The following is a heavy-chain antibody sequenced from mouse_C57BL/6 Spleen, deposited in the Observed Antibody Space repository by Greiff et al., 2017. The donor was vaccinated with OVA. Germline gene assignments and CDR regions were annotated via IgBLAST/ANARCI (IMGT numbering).Heavy chain of an antibody. D-gene: IGHD2-1*01. V-gene: IGHV1-50*01. CDR3: ARRIYSWYFDV. Sequence: QVQLQQPGAELVKPGASVKLSCKASGYTFTSYWMQWVKQRPGQGLEWIGEIDPSASYTNYTQKFKGKATLTVDTSSSTAYMQLSSLTSEDSAVYYCARRIYSWYFDVWGTGTTVTVSS. J-gene: IGHJ1*03. CDR1: GYTFTSYW. CDR2: IDPSASYT.